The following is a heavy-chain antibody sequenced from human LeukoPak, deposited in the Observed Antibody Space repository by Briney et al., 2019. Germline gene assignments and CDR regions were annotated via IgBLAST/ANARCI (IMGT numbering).Heavy chain of an antibody. CDR3: ATPTLGVATRDYDAFDI. Sequence: GASVKVSCKASGYTFTSYAISWVRQAPGQGLEWMGGIIPIFGTANYAQKFQGRVTITADESTSTAYMELSSLRSEDTAVYYCATPTLGVATRDYDAFDIWGQGTMVTVSS. D-gene: IGHD3-16*01. V-gene: IGHV1-69*13. J-gene: IGHJ3*02. CDR2: IIPIFGTA. CDR1: GYTFTSYA.